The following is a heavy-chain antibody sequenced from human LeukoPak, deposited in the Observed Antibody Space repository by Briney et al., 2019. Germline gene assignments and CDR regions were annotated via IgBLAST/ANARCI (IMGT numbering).Heavy chain of an antibody. D-gene: IGHD3-10*01. J-gene: IGHJ5*02. CDR2: IYPGDSDT. CDR3: ARQRFTMRAYAGNWFDP. CDR1: GYSFTSYW. V-gene: IGHV5-51*01. Sequence: GESLKISCKGSGYSFTSYWIGWVRQMPGKGLEWMGIIYPGDSDTRYSTSFQGQVTLSADKSISTAYLQWSSLKASDTAMYYCARQRFTMRAYAGNWFDPWGQGTLVTVSS.